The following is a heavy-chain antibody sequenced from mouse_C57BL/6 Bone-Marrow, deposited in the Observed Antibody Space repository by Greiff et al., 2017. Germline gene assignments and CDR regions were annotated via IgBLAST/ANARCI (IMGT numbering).Heavy chain of an antibody. CDR2: IDPENGDT. CDR1: GFNIKDDY. J-gene: IGHJ3*01. Sequence: EVQLQQSGAELVRPGASVKLSCTASGFNIKDDYMHWVKPRTEQGLEWIGWIDPENGDTEYASKFQGKATITSDTSSNTAYLQLSSLTSEDTAFYYCTPSLIYYSNYVDAYWGQGTLVTVSA. CDR3: TPSLIYYSNYVDAY. V-gene: IGHV14-4*01. D-gene: IGHD2-5*01.